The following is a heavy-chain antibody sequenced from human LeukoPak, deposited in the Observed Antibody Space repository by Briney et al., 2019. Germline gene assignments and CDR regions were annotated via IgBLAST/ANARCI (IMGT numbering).Heavy chain of an antibody. CDR2: INPNGGST. D-gene: IGHD3-22*01. Sequence: GSSVKVSCKASGYTFTSYYMHWVRQAPGQGLEWMGMINPNGGSTSYAQKFQGRVTMTRDTSTSAIYMELSSLRSEDTAVYYCARAHYYDSTGYYYVAYWGQGTLVTVSS. J-gene: IGHJ4*02. CDR3: ARAHYYDSTGYYYVAY. V-gene: IGHV1-46*01. CDR1: GYTFTSYY.